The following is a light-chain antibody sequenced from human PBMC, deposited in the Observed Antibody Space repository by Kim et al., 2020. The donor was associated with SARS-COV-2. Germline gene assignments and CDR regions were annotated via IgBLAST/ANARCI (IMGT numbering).Light chain of an antibody. CDR3: QQYFDFPYT. J-gene: IGKJ2*01. CDR1: QNSARY. CDR2: AAY. V-gene: IGKV1D-8*02. Sequence: ASPGDKVTITCRLTQNSARYLAWFQQRPGKAPQLLIYAAYTLHTGAPSRFSGSGSGTDFTLTINPLQSEDSATYFCQQYFDFPYTFGQGTKLEI.